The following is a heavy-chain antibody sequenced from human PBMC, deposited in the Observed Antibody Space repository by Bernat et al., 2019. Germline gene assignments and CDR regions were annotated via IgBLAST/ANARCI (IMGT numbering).Heavy chain of an antibody. CDR1: GFTFSNAW. CDR3: AKGPKVVVITSLLDY. J-gene: IGHJ4*02. Sequence: EVQLVESGGGLVKPGGSLRLSCAASGFTFSNAWMNWVRQAPGKGLEWVGRIKSKTDGGTTDYAAPVKGRFTISRDDSKNTLYLQMNSLRAEDTAVYYCAKGPKVVVITSLLDYWGQGTLVTVSS. V-gene: IGHV3-15*07. D-gene: IGHD3-22*01. CDR2: IKSKTDGGTT.